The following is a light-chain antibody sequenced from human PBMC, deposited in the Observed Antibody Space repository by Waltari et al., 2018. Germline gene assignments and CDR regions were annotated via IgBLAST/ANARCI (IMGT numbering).Light chain of an antibody. CDR1: ALPKKY. CDR3: YSTDSSGNHRGV. V-gene: IGLV3-10*01. J-gene: IGLJ2*01. Sequence: SYELTQPPSVSVSPGQTARITCSGDALPKKYAYWYQQKSGQAPVLVIYEDSKRLSGIPERFSGSSSGTMATLTISGAQVEDEADYYCYSTDSSGNHRGVFGGGTKLTVL. CDR2: EDS.